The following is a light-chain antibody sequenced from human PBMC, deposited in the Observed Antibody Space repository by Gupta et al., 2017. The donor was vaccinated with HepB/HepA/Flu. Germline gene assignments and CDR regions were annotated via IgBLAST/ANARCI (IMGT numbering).Light chain of an antibody. J-gene: IGLJ1*01. V-gene: IGLV1-47*02. Sequence: QSVLTQPPSASWTPGQRVNIACSGSNSNVGRENVYWYQQVPGAAPKLLIYNDYQRPSGIPDRFSGSKSGTSASLAISGLRSEDEAYYYCAAWDDSLSAYVFGTGTRFTVL. CDR3: AAWDDSLSAYV. CDR1: NSNVGREN. CDR2: NDY.